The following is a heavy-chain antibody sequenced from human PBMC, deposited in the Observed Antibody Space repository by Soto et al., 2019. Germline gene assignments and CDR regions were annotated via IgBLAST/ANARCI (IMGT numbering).Heavy chain of an antibody. CDR1: GFTFSSYD. CDR3: ARGGYCSGGSCYSGPTV. J-gene: IGHJ6*02. V-gene: IGHV3-13*01. D-gene: IGHD2-15*01. CDR2: IGTAGDT. Sequence: LPGGSLRLSCASSGFTFSSYDMHWVRQATGKGLEWVSAIGTAGDTYYPGSVKGRFTISRENAKNSLYLQMNSLRAGDTAVYYCARGGYCSGGSCYSGPTVWGQGTTVTVSS.